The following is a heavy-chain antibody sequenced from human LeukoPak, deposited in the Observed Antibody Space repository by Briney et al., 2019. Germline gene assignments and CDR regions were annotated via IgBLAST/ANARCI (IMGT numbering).Heavy chain of an antibody. CDR3: ARVIAAAGTKSTLYYYYYYGMDV. J-gene: IGHJ6*02. CDR1: GGSFSGYY. V-gene: IGHV4-34*01. CDR2: INHSGST. Sequence: PSETLSLTCAVYGGSFSGYYWSWIRQPPGKGLEWIGEINHSGSTNYNPSLKSRVTISVDTSKNQFSLKLSSVTAADTAVYYCARVIAAAGTKSTLYYYYYYGMDVWGQGTTVTVSS. D-gene: IGHD6-13*01.